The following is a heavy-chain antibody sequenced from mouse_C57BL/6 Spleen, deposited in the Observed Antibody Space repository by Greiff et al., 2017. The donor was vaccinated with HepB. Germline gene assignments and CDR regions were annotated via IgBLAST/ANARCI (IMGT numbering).Heavy chain of an antibody. CDR2: IYPGSGST. Sequence: VQLQQSGAELVKPGASVKMSCKASGYTFTSYWITWVKQRPGQGLEWIGDIYPGSGSTNYNEKFKSKATLTVDTSSSTAYMQLSSLTSEDSAVYYCARGYGSPYWYFDVWGTGTTVTVSS. D-gene: IGHD1-1*01. V-gene: IGHV1-55*01. CDR3: ARGYGSPYWYFDV. CDR1: GYTFTSYW. J-gene: IGHJ1*03.